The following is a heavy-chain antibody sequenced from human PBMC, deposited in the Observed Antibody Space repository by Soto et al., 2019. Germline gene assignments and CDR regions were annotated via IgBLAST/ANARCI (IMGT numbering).Heavy chain of an antibody. J-gene: IGHJ6*02. CDR1: GGSISSSSYY. D-gene: IGHD2-2*01. CDR3: ARHDCSSTSCSLGMRGYYYYGMDV. CDR2: IYYSGST. Sequence: QLQLQESGPGLVKPSETLSLTCTVSGGSISSSSYYWGWIRQPPGKGLEWIGSIYYSGSTYYNPSLTGRLHLSTDTSRNRFSLTLGSVTAADTAVYYCARHDCSSTSCSLGMRGYYYYGMDVWGQGTTVTVSS. V-gene: IGHV4-39*01.